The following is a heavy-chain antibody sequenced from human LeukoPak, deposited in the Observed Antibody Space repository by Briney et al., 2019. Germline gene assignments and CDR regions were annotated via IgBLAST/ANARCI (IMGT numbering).Heavy chain of an antibody. J-gene: IGHJ4*02. D-gene: IGHD3-22*01. Sequence: EALKISLNGSGYSFTRYWIGLGRQMPGKGLEGVVIIDPGYSYTRYRPSFQGQVTISADKSISAAYLQWSSLKASDTAMYYCARRDYYDSSGYDYWGQGTLVTVSS. V-gene: IGHV5-51*01. CDR3: ARRDYYDSSGYDY. CDR2: IDPGYSYT. CDR1: GYSFTRYW.